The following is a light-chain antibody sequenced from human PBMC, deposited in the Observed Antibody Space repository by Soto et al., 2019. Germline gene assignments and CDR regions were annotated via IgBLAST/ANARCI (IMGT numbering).Light chain of an antibody. V-gene: IGKV1-5*03. CDR3: HHSNTYPWT. Sequence: DVQMTQSPSTLSASVGDRVTITCRASQSVGTWLAWYQQKPGQAPNLLISKASTLESGVPSRFSGSGSGTEFTLTINRLQPDDFAAYSGHHSNTYPWTFGEGTKVELK. CDR1: QSVGTW. J-gene: IGKJ1*01. CDR2: KAS.